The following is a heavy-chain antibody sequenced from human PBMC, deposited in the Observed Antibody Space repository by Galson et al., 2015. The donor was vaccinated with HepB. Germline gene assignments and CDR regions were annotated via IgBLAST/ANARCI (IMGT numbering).Heavy chain of an antibody. Sequence: SLRLSCAASGFTFSSYGMHWVRQAPGKGLEWVAVIWYDGSNKYYADSVKGRFTISRDNSKNTLYLQMNSLRAEDTAVYYCAREQGLWRMAGSGDAFDIWGQGTMVTVSS. CDR3: AREQGLWRMAGSGDAFDI. CDR2: IWYDGSNK. D-gene: IGHD5-24*01. J-gene: IGHJ3*02. V-gene: IGHV3-33*01. CDR1: GFTFSSYG.